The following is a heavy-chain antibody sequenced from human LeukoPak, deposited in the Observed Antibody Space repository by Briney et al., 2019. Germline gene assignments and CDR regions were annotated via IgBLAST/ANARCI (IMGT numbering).Heavy chain of an antibody. CDR1: GGTFSSYA. D-gene: IGHD5/OR15-5a*01. Sequence: ASVKVSCKASGGTFSSYAISWVRQAPGQGLEWMGGIIPTFGTANYAQKFQGRVTITADESTSTAYMELSSLRSEDTAVYYCARPSTSTDAFDIWGQGTMVTVSS. CDR2: IIPTFGTA. V-gene: IGHV1-69*13. J-gene: IGHJ3*02. CDR3: ARPSTSTDAFDI.